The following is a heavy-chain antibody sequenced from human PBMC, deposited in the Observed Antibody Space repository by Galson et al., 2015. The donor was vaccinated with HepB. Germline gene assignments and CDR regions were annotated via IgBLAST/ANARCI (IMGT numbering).Heavy chain of an antibody. CDR1: GFTFSSYW. J-gene: IGHJ4*02. CDR3: ARGTDVALMVYAFDY. D-gene: IGHD2-8*01. Sequence: LRLSCAASGFTFSSYWMSWVRQAPGKGLEWVANIKQDGSEKYYVDSVKGRFTISRDNAKNSLCLQMNSLRAEDTAVYYCARGTDVALMVYAFDYWGQGTLVTVSS. V-gene: IGHV3-7*03. CDR2: IKQDGSEK.